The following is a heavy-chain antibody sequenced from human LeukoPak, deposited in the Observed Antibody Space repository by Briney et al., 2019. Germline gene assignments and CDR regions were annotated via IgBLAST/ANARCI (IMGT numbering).Heavy chain of an antibody. D-gene: IGHD6-13*01. V-gene: IGHV3-7*04. J-gene: IGHJ6*04. CDR2: IKHDGSEK. CDR3: ARGHAAAGREYYYYGMDV. Sequence: GGSLRLSCAASGFTFSSYWMSWVRQAPGKGLEWVANIKHDGSEKYYVDSVKGRFTISRDNAKNSLYLQMNSLRAEDTAVYYCARGHAAAGREYYYYGMDVWGKGTTVTVSS. CDR1: GFTFSSYW.